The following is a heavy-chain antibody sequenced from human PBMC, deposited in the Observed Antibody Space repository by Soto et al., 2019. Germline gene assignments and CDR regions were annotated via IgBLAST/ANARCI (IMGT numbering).Heavy chain of an antibody. CDR3: ARSHGGSSGWDNWFDP. J-gene: IGHJ5*02. D-gene: IGHD6-25*01. Sequence: SETLSLTCTVSGGSISSYYWSWIRQPPGKGLEWIGYIYYSGSTNYNPSLKSRVTISVDTSKNQFSLKLSSVTVADTAESYCARSHGGSSGWDNWFDPWGQGTLVTVSS. CDR2: IYYSGST. V-gene: IGHV4-59*01. CDR1: GGSISSYY.